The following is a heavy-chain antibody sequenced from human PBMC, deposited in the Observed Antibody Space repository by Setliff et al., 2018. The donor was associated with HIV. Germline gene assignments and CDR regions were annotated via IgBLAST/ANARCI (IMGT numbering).Heavy chain of an antibody. J-gene: IGHJ4*02. Sequence: SVKVSCKASGGAFSSYALSWVRQAPGQGLEWMGGIIPILDVTTSAQKFQGRVTMVSDTSTSTVYMELRTLRSKDTAVYYCAREHGTSSLKDWGQGTLVTVSS. V-gene: IGHV1-69*10. CDR2: IIPILDVT. CDR3: AREHGTSSLKD. CDR1: GGAFSSYA. D-gene: IGHD6-6*01.